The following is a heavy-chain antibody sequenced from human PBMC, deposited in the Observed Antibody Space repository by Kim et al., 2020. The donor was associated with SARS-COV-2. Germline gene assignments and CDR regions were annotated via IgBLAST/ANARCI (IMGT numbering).Heavy chain of an antibody. D-gene: IGHD6-19*01. J-gene: IGHJ4*02. CDR2: K. V-gene: IGHV3-30*01. Sequence: KYYADSVKGRFTISRDNSKNTLYLQMNSLRAEDTAVYYCAEIAVAGTGGYWGQGTLVTVSS. CDR3: AEIAVAGTGGY.